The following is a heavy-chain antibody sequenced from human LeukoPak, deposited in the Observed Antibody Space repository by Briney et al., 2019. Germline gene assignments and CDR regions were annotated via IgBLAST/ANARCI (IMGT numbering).Heavy chain of an antibody. CDR3: ARKGSYTNWFDP. V-gene: IGHV4-59*01. CDR1: GGSISSYY. Sequence: NTSETLSLTCTVSGGSISSYYWSWIRQPPRKGLEWIGYIYYSGSTNYNPSLKSRVTISVDTSKNQFSLKLSSVTAADTAVYYCARKGSYTNWFDPWGQGTLVTVSS. D-gene: IGHD3-10*01. J-gene: IGHJ5*02. CDR2: IYYSGST.